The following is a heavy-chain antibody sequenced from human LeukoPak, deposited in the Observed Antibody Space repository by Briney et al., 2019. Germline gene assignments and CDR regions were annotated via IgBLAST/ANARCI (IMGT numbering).Heavy chain of an antibody. CDR3: ARDLELATYSPRSSY. CDR1: GFTFSDYY. J-gene: IGHJ4*02. V-gene: IGHV3-11*05. CDR2: ISGTSTYT. Sequence: GGSLRLSCAASGFTFSDYYMSWIRQAPGRGLEWVSYISGTSTYTNYADSVRGRFTISRDNAKESLYLQMNSLRPEDTAIYYCARDLELATYSPRSSYWGQGTLVTVSS. D-gene: IGHD5-24*01.